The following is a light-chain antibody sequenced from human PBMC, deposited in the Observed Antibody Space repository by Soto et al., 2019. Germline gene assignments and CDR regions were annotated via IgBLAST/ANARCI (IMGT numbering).Light chain of an antibody. CDR2: GAY. Sequence: ELALTQSPGTLSLSPGESATLSCRASENVRSNVAWWYQQTPGQPPRXLIFGAYTRASGNPGRFSGSGSGTEFTLTISSLQSEDFAVYYCQQYDGWPSFGQGTKVDIK. V-gene: IGKV3-15*01. J-gene: IGKJ1*01. CDR1: ENVRSN. CDR3: QQYDGWPS.